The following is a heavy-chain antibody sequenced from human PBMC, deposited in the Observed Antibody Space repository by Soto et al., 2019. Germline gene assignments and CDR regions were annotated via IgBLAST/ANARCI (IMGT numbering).Heavy chain of an antibody. CDR2: ISYDGSNK. D-gene: IGHD4-4*01. Sequence: QVQLVESGGGVVQPGRSLRLSCAASGFTFSSYAMHWVRQAPGKGLEWVAVISYDGSNKYYADSVKGRFTISRDNSKNTLYLQMNTLRADDTAVYYCARAEEPYSYYFDYWGQGTLVTASS. CDR1: GFTFSSYA. CDR3: ARAEEPYSYYFDY. V-gene: IGHV3-30-3*01. J-gene: IGHJ4*02.